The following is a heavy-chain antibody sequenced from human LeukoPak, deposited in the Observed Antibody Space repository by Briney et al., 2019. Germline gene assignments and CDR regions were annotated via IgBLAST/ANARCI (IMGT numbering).Heavy chain of an antibody. V-gene: IGHV3-21*01. Sequence: GGSLRLSCAASGFTFSTYSTNWVRQAPGKGLEWVSSISSSSSYIYYADSVKGRFTISRDNAKNSLYLQMNSLRAEDTAVYYCARARHYYDSSGYPHGYWGQGTLVTVSS. CDR1: GFTFSTYS. CDR2: ISSSSSYI. CDR3: ARARHYYDSSGYPHGY. J-gene: IGHJ4*02. D-gene: IGHD3-22*01.